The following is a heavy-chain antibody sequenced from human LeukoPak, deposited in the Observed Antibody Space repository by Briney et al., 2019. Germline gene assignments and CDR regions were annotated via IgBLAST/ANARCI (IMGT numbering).Heavy chain of an antibody. CDR2: IYTSGST. Sequence: PSETLSLTCTVSGGSISSGSYYWSWIRQPAGKGLEWIGRIYTSGSTNYNPSLKSRVTISVDTSKNQFSLKLISVTAADTAVYYCASREGSGYWGQGTLVTVSS. CDR1: GGSISSGSYY. V-gene: IGHV4-61*02. D-gene: IGHD3-10*01. CDR3: ASREGSGY. J-gene: IGHJ4*02.